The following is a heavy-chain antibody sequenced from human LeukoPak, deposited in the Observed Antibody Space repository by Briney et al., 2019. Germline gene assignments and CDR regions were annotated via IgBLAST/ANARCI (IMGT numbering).Heavy chain of an antibody. J-gene: IGHJ3*02. CDR3: ARETTSGYYEAYSAFDI. Sequence: GGSLRLSCAASGFTFSDYYMSWIRQAPGKGLGWVSYISSSGSTIYYADSVKGRFTISRDNAKNSLYLQMNSLRAEDTAVYYCARETTSGYYEAYSAFDIWGQGTMVTVSS. V-gene: IGHV3-11*04. D-gene: IGHD3-22*01. CDR1: GFTFSDYY. CDR2: ISSSGSTI.